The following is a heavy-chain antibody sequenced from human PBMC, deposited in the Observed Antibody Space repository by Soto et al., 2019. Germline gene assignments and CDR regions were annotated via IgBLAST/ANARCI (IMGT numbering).Heavy chain of an antibody. CDR3: ARGTKDFWSGYCLLDY. D-gene: IGHD3-3*01. V-gene: IGHV1-18*04. Sequence: ASVKVSCKASGYTFTSYGISWVRQAPGQGLEWMGWISAYNGNTNYAQKLQGRVTMTTDTSTSTAYMELRSLRSDDTAVYYCARGTKDFWSGYCLLDYWGQGTLDTVTA. J-gene: IGHJ4*02. CDR2: ISAYNGNT. CDR1: GYTFTSYG.